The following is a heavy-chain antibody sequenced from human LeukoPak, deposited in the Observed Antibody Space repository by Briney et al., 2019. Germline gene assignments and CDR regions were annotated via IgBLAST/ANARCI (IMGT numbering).Heavy chain of an antibody. CDR2: IYYSGST. Sequence: SETLSLTGTVYGGSISSYYWSWIRQPPGKGLEWIGYIYYSGSTNYNPSLKSRVTISVDTSKNQFSLKLSSVTAADTAVYYCARANHRVTKFPSDYWGQGTLVTVSS. J-gene: IGHJ4*02. CDR3: ARANHRVTKFPSDY. V-gene: IGHV4-59*01. CDR1: GGSISSYY. D-gene: IGHD2-21*01.